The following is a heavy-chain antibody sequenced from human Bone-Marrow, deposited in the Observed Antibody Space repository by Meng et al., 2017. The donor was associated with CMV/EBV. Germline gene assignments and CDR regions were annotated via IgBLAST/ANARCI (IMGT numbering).Heavy chain of an antibody. CDR1: GFIFSNYW. J-gene: IGHJ4*02. D-gene: IGHD6-19*01. CDR3: ASGTDISAIAVAGTFDY. CDR2: INQDGSEK. V-gene: IGHV3-7*01. Sequence: GESLKISCAASGFIFSNYWMTWVRQAPGKGLEWVANINQDGSEKYYVDSVKGRFTISRDNSKNTLHLQMNSLRAEDTAVYYCASGTDISAIAVAGTFDYWGQGTLVTVSS.